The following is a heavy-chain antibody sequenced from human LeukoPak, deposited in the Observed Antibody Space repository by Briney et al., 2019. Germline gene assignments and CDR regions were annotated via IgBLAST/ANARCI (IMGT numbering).Heavy chain of an antibody. V-gene: IGHV1-2*04. CDR1: GYTFTGYY. D-gene: IGHD4-17*01. CDR3: ARGDYGDYDY. Sequence: ASVKVSCKASGYTFTGYYIHWVRQAPGQGLEWMRWINPNSGGTNYAQKFQGWVTMTRDTSISTAYMELSRLRSDDTAVYYCARGDYGDYDYWGQGTLVTVSS. CDR2: INPNSGGT. J-gene: IGHJ4*02.